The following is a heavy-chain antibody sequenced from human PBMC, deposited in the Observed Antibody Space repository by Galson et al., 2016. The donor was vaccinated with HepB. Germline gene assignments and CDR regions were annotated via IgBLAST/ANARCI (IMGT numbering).Heavy chain of an antibody. V-gene: IGHV3-15*01. Sequence: SLRLSCAASGFTFSHAWMSWVRQAPGKGLEWVGRMKSILVGGSTDYAAPVKGRFTISRDDAKNTVYLQMKRLRMDDTATYYCTPLPTGQQPYHFDLWGQGTLVIVSS. D-gene: IGHD6-13*01. J-gene: IGHJ4*02. CDR1: GFTFSHAW. CDR3: TPLPTGQQPYHFDL. CDR2: MKSILVGGST.